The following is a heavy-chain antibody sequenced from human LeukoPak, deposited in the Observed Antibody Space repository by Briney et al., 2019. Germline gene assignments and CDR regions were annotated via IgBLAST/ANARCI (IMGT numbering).Heavy chain of an antibody. J-gene: IGHJ3*02. Sequence: SGGSLRLSCAASGFTFSSYDMSWIRQAPGKGLEWASEISGSDESTKYVDSVKGRFTISRDNSKNTLYLLLNSLRVDDTAVYYCANRLLGRGAFDIWGQGTMVTVSS. CDR2: ISGSDEST. CDR1: GFTFSSYD. CDR3: ANRLLGRGAFDI. D-gene: IGHD7-27*01. V-gene: IGHV3-23*01.